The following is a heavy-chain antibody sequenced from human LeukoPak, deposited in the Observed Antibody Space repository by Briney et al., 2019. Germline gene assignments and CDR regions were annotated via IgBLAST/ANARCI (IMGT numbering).Heavy chain of an antibody. CDR3: AKEGFDS. Sequence: PGGSLRLSCTASASTFTTYGFHWVRQAPGKGLEWVSSISNSGGSTYYADSVKGRFTISRDNSKNTLYLQMNSLRAEDTAVYYCAKEGFDSWGQGTLVTVSS. CDR2: ISNSGGST. V-gene: IGHV3-23*01. J-gene: IGHJ4*02. CDR1: ASTFTTYG.